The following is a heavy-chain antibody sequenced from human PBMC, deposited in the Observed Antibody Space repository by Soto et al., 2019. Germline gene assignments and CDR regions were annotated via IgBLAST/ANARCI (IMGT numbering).Heavy chain of an antibody. J-gene: IGHJ6*02. Sequence: GGSLRLSCAASGFTFSSDAMSWVRQAPGKGLEWVSAISGSGGSTYYADSVKGRFTISRDNSKNTLYLQMNSLRAEDTAVYYCAKDGSPGGVVVVAAAKYHYYGMDVWGQGTTVTVSS. CDR1: GFTFSSDA. V-gene: IGHV3-23*01. CDR3: AKDGSPGGVVVVAAAKYHYYGMDV. D-gene: IGHD2-15*01. CDR2: ISGSGGST.